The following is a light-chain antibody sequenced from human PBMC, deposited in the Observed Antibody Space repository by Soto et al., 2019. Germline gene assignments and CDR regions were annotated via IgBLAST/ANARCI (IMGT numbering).Light chain of an antibody. J-gene: IGKJ5*01. CDR3: QQYNKWPPST. CDR1: QSVNNK. CDR2: GAS. Sequence: EIVMTQSPATLSVSPGERATLSCRASQSVNNKLAWYQQKPGQAPRLLIYGASTRATGIPARFSGSGSGTEFTLTISSLLSEEFAVYYCQQYNKWPPSTCGLETRLEIK. V-gene: IGKV3-15*01.